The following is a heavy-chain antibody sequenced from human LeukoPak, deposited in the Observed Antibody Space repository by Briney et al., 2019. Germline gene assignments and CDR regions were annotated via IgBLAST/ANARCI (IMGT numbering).Heavy chain of an antibody. J-gene: IGHJ6*03. D-gene: IGHD1-1*01. V-gene: IGHV1-2*02. Sequence: ASVKVSCKASGYTFTGYYMHWVRQAPGQGLEWMGWIDPNSGGTNYAQKFRGRVTMTRDTSISTAYMELSRLRSDDTAVYYCARGKQLDWAHYYYYYMDVWGKGTTVTVSS. CDR2: IDPNSGGT. CDR3: ARGKQLDWAHYYYYYMDV. CDR1: GYTFTGYY.